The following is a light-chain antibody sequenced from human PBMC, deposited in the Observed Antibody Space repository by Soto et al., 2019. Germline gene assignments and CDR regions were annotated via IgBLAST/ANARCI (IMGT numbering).Light chain of an antibody. CDR3: QQYNSYSRT. Sequence: DIQMTQSPSTLSASVGDRVTITCRASQSISSRLAWYRQKPGKAPKLLIYDASSLESGVPSRFSGSGSGTEFTLTISSLQPDDFATYYCQQYNSYSRTFGQGTKV. CDR2: DAS. J-gene: IGKJ1*01. CDR1: QSISSR. V-gene: IGKV1-5*01.